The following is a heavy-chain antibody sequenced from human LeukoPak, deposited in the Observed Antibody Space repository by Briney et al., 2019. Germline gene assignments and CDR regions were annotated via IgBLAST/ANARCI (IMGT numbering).Heavy chain of an antibody. CDR1: GLTFSSYA. Sequence: GGSLRLSCAASGLTFSSYAMSWVRQAPGKGLEWVSAISGSGGSTYYADSVKGRFTISRDNSKNTLYLQTNSLRAENTAVYYCVATYDILTGWFGLDYWGQGTLVTVSS. D-gene: IGHD3-9*01. CDR3: VATYDILTGWFGLDY. V-gene: IGHV3-23*01. CDR2: ISGSGGST. J-gene: IGHJ4*02.